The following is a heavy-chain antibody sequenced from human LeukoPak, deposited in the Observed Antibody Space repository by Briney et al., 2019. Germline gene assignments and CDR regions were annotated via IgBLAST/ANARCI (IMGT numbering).Heavy chain of an antibody. Sequence: GASLRLSCAASGFTFSSYWMNWVRQAPGKGLEWVSYISSSGSTIYYADSVKGRFTISRDNAKNSLYLQMNSLRAEDTAVYYCAELGITMIGGVWGKGTTVTISS. CDR2: ISSSGSTI. D-gene: IGHD3-10*02. CDR1: GFTFSSYW. CDR3: AELGITMIGGV. V-gene: IGHV3-48*04. J-gene: IGHJ6*04.